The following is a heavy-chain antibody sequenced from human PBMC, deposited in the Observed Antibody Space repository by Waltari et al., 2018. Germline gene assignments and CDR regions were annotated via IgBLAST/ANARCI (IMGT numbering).Heavy chain of an antibody. Sequence: QVQLVQSGAEVKKPGSSVKVSCKASGGTFSSYAIRRVRQAPGQGLEWMGGIIPIFGTADYAQKFQGRVTITTDESTSTAYMELSSLRSEDTAVYYCARGGTSTVNTYYYYYMDVWGKGTTVTVSS. V-gene: IGHV1-69*05. CDR3: ARGGTSTVNTYYYYYMDV. CDR1: GGTFSSYA. D-gene: IGHD4-4*01. J-gene: IGHJ6*03. CDR2: IIPIFGTA.